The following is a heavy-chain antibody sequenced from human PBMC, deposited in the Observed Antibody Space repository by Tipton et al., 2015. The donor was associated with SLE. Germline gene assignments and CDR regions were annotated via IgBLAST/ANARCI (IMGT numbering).Heavy chain of an antibody. V-gene: IGHV3-30*02. Sequence: GSLRLSCAASGFTFSNFGMHWVRQAPGKGLEWVAFIRYGGSDKYHADSVKGRFTISRDNSKNTLFLQMNSLRGDDTALYYCAKDTREYSYFGTPFDCWGQGTLVTGSS. D-gene: IGHD5-12*01. CDR1: GFTFSNFG. J-gene: IGHJ4*02. CDR2: IRYGGSDK. CDR3: AKDTREYSYFGTPFDC.